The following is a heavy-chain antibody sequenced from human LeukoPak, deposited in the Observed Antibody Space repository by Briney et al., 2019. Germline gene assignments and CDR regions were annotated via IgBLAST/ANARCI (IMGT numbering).Heavy chain of an antibody. Sequence: GGSLRLSCAASGFTFSSYAMSWVRQAPGKGLEWVSAISGSGGSTYYADSVKGRFTISRDNSKNTLYLQMNSLRAEDTAVYYCAKENDYSSGYYSPTWFDPWGQGTLVTVSS. J-gene: IGHJ5*02. D-gene: IGHD3-22*01. CDR2: ISGSGGST. V-gene: IGHV3-23*01. CDR3: AKENDYSSGYYSPTWFDP. CDR1: GFTFSSYA.